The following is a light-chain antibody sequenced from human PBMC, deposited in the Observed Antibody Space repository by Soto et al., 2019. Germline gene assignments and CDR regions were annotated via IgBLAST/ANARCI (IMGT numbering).Light chain of an antibody. CDR3: SSYTRSSIWV. CDR2: AVD. CDR1: TSDVGGHNF. Sequence: QSALTQSASVSGSPGESITISCSGTTSDVGGHNFVSWFQQHPGKAPKMMIYAVDQRPSGVSIRFSGSKSGNTASLTISGLQTEDEADYYCSSYTRSSIWVFGGGTKLTVL. V-gene: IGLV2-14*01. J-gene: IGLJ3*02.